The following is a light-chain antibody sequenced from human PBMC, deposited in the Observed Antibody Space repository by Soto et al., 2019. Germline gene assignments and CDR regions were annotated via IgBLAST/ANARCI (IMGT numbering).Light chain of an antibody. CDR2: AAS. CDR1: QSITRF. V-gene: IGKV1-39*01. J-gene: IGKJ5*01. Sequence: DLQKRQAPSSLSSSVGATVSITYRGSQSITRFLNWYQQKPGKAPKLLIYAASSLQSGVPSRFSGSGSGTAFTLTISRLQPEDFATYYCQQNYSPPPITIRRGTRLEIK. CDR3: QQNYSPPPIT.